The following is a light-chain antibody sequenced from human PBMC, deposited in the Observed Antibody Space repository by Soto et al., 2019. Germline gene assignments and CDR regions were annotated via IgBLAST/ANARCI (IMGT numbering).Light chain of an antibody. J-gene: IGLJ2*01. V-gene: IGLV2-14*01. CDR1: SSDVGAYNY. CDR3: SSYTSSNTLV. Sequence: QSALTQPASVSGAPGQSITISCTGTSSDVGAYNYVSWYPQHPGNSPKLMIFEGSDRPSGVSNRFSGSKSGNTASLTISGLQDEDESDYDCSSYTSSNTLVSGGGTKLTVL. CDR2: EGS.